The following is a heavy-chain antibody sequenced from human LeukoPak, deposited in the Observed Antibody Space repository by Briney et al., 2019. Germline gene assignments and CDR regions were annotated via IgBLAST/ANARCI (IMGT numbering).Heavy chain of an antibody. Sequence: GGSLRLSCAASGFTFNTFNMNWVRQAPGKGLGWVSSITSGGDYIYYADSVKGRFTTSRDNAKNSLSLQLNSLRVEDTAVYYCARGHYDVLAASYKWTPDYWGQGTLVTVSS. D-gene: IGHD3-9*01. V-gene: IGHV3-21*01. J-gene: IGHJ4*02. CDR3: ARGHYDVLAASYKWTPDY. CDR2: ITSGGDYI. CDR1: GFTFNTFN.